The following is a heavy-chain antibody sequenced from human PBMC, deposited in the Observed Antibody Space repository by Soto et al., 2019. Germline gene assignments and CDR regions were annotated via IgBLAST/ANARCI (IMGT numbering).Heavy chain of an antibody. CDR3: AREGDVSSGYYYVGRPRNPNWFDP. J-gene: IGHJ5*02. CDR2: ISAYNGNT. CDR1: GYTFTSYG. V-gene: IGHV1-18*01. D-gene: IGHD3-22*01. Sequence: EASVKVSCKASGYTFTSYGISWVRQAPGQGLEWMGWISAYNGNTNYAQKLQGRVTMTTDTSTSTAYMELRSLRSDDTAVYYCAREGDVSSGYYYVGRPRNPNWFDPWGQGTLVTVSS.